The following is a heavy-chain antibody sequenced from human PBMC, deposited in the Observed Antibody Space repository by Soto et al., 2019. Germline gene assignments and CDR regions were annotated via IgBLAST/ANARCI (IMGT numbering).Heavy chain of an antibody. CDR3: ATLPRTIERTPAAIWSFDS. V-gene: IGHV1-24*01. D-gene: IGHD2-2*01. J-gene: IGHJ4*02. Sequence: ASVKVSCKVSGYSLSDLSIHWVRQAPGKGLEWMGGLDAEDGETIYAQKLQGRGTMTEDASTDTAYMELSSLTSEDTAMYYCATLPRTIERTPAAIWSFDSWGQGTLVTVSS. CDR1: GYSLSDLS. CDR2: LDAEDGET.